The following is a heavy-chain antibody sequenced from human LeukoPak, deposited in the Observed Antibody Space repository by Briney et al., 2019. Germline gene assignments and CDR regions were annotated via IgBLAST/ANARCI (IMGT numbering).Heavy chain of an antibody. Sequence: ASVKVSCKASGYTFTGYYMHWVRQAPGQGLEWMGWINPNSGGTNYAQKFQGRVTMTRETSISTAYMELSSLRSDDTTVYYCARRRVYDILTSYAFDIWGQGTMVTVSS. V-gene: IGHV1-2*02. CDR2: INPNSGGT. CDR3: ARRRVYDILTSYAFDI. CDR1: GYTFTGYY. J-gene: IGHJ3*02. D-gene: IGHD3-9*01.